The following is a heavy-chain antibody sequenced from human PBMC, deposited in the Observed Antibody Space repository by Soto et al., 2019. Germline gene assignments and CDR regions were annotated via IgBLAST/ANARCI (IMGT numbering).Heavy chain of an antibody. Sequence: ASVKGSCKASGYTFTSYYMHWVRQAPGQGLEWMGIINPSGGSTSYAQKFQGRVTMTRDTSTSTVYMELSSLRSEDTAVYYCARVAIGYSSGGSCYSGPGGPNWFPPWAQGTLVTLSP. J-gene: IGHJ5*02. CDR2: INPSGGST. V-gene: IGHV1-46*03. CDR3: ARVAIGYSSGGSCYSGPGGPNWFPP. CDR1: GYTFTSYY. D-gene: IGHD2-15*01.